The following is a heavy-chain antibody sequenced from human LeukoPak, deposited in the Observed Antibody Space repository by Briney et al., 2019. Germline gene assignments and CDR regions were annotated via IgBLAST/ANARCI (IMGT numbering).Heavy chain of an antibody. J-gene: IGHJ4*02. CDR1: GYTFTSYD. CDR3: ATDGITMVRGVIPRWMAK. D-gene: IGHD3-10*01. CDR2: MNPNSGNT. Sequence: GASVKVSCKASGYTFTSYDINWVRQATGQGLEWMGWMNPNSGNTGYVQKFQGRVTMTEDTSTDTAYMELSSLRSEDTAVYYCATDGITMVRGVIPRWMAKWGQGTLVTVSS. V-gene: IGHV1-8*02.